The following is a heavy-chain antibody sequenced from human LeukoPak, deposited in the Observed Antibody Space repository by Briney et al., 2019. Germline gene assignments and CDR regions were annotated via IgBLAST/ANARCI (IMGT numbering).Heavy chain of an antibody. CDR2: IYTSGST. Sequence: PSETLSLTCTVSGGSISSYYWSWIRQPAGKGLEWIGRIYTSGSTNYNPSLKSRVTISVDKSKNQFPLKLSSVTAADTAVYYCARVLPAASYYYYMDVWGKGTTVTVSS. V-gene: IGHV4-4*07. CDR3: ARVLPAASYYYYMDV. CDR1: GGSISSYY. J-gene: IGHJ6*03. D-gene: IGHD2-2*01.